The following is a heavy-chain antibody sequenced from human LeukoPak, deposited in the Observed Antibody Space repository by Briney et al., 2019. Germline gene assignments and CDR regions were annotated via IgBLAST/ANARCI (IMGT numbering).Heavy chain of an antibody. V-gene: IGHV4-59*01. Sequence: SETLSLTCIVSGGSISSYYWSWIRQPPGKGLEWIGYIYYSGSTNYNPSLKSRVTISVDTSKNQFSLKLSSVTAADTAVYFCARGLMMAVAGRGEFHYWGQGTLVTVSS. CDR1: GGSISSYY. D-gene: IGHD6-13*01. CDR3: ARGLMMAVAGRGEFHY. CDR2: IYYSGST. J-gene: IGHJ4*02.